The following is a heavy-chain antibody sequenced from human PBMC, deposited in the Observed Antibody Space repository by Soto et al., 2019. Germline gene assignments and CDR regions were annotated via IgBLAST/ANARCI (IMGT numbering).Heavy chain of an antibody. D-gene: IGHD3-3*01. V-gene: IGHV4-34*01. CDR2: INHSGST. J-gene: IGHJ5*02. CDR3: ARGEPRFMEWLLLSEYFDP. CDR1: GGSFSSYY. Sequence: SETLSLTCSVYGGSFSSYYWSWIRQPPGKGLEWIGVINHSGSTNYDPSLKSRVTISIDTSKNQVSLTLSSVTAADTAVYYCARGEPRFMEWLLLSEYFDPWGQGTLVTVSS.